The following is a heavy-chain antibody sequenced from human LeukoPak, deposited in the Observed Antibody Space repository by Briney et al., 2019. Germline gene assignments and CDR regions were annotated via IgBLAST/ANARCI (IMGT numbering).Heavy chain of an antibody. CDR2: IRFDGSNG. CDR3: ARDRVYSSSWFCFDY. D-gene: IGHD2-2*01. CDR1: GFTFRTYG. J-gene: IGHJ4*02. V-gene: IGHV3-30*02. Sequence: GGSLRLSCEASGFTFRTYGMHWVRQAPGKGLEWVAFIRFDGSNGYYADSVKGRFTISRDNSKNTLDLQMNGLRAEDTAVYYCARDRVYSSSWFCFDYWGQGALVTVSS.